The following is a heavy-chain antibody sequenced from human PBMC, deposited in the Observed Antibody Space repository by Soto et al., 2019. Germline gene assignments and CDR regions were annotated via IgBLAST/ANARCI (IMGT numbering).Heavy chain of an antibody. J-gene: IGHJ6*02. CDR3: ATLSKGTYYYYGMDV. Sequence: SVKVSCKASGGTFSSYAISWVRQAPGQGLEWMGGIIPIFGTANYAQKFQGRVTITADKSTSTAYMELSSLRSEDTAVYYCATLSKGTYYYYGMDVWGPGTSVTVSS. CDR2: IIPIFGTA. CDR1: GGTFSSYA. V-gene: IGHV1-69*06.